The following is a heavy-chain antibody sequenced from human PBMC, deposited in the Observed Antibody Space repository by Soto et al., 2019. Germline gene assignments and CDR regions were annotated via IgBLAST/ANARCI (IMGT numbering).Heavy chain of an antibody. D-gene: IGHD3-3*01. J-gene: IGHJ3*02. CDR1: GYPVTAYY. V-gene: IGHV1-2*02. CDR3: ARGGGVGVAGSAAFDM. Sequence: QLHLVQSGAVVKKPGASVTVSCSASGYPVTAYYMHWVRQAPGRGLEWMGGINPATGAAKYTQTFQGRVTMTRDTSTSTVFMELSGRTSADTAGFYCARGGGVGVAGSAAFDMWGQGTLVTVSS. CDR2: INPATGAA.